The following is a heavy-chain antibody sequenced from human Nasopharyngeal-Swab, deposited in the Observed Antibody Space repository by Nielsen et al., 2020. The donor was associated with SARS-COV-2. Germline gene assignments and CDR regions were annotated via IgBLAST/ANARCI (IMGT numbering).Heavy chain of an antibody. Sequence: WIRQPPGKGLEWVSVIYSGGSTYYADSVKGRFTISRHNSKNTLYLQMNSLRAEDTAVYYCASYGDYLSYMDVWGKGTTVTVSS. V-gene: IGHV3-53*04. J-gene: IGHJ6*03. CDR3: ASYGDYLSYMDV. D-gene: IGHD4-17*01. CDR2: IYSGGST.